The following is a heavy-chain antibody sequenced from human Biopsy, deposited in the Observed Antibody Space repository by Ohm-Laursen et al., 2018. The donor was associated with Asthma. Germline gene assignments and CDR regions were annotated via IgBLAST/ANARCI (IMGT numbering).Heavy chain of an antibody. CDR2: IYSGGTS. Sequence: SLRLSCAASGFTVSRDHMFWVRQAPGKGLEWVSVIYSGGTSHTADSLKGRFTISRDNAKNSLYLQMNSLRAEDTAVYYCARTFHFWSPYHAEHYQLWGQGTLVTVSS. D-gene: IGHD3-3*02. CDR3: ARTFHFWSPYHAEHYQL. CDR1: GFTVSRDH. V-gene: IGHV3-53*01. J-gene: IGHJ1*01.